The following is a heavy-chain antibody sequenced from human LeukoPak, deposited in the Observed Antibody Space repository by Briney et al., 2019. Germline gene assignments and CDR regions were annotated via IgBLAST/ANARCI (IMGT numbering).Heavy chain of an antibody. J-gene: IGHJ3*02. CDR2: FDPEDGET. CDR3: ATDTHDYGEGRGAFDI. Sequence: ASVKVSCKVSGYTLTELSMHWVRQAPGKGLEWMGGFDPEDGETIYAQKFQGRVTMTEDTSTDTAYMELSSLRSEDTAVYYCATDTHDYGEGRGAFDIWGQGTMVTVSS. V-gene: IGHV1-24*01. D-gene: IGHD4-17*01. CDR1: GYTLTELS.